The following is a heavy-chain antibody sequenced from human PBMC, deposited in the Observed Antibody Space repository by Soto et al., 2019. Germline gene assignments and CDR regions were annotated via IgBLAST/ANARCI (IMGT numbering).Heavy chain of an antibody. D-gene: IGHD3-16*01. CDR2: ISDTGST. V-gene: IGHV4-4*02. CDR3: ARGGLTWGDY. Sequence: SETLSLTCAVSGGSVSSTKWWSWVRQPPGKGVEGIGEISDTGSTNYNPSLKSRLTRSIDKSKNQCSLNLRSVTAAATAVYYCARGGLTWGDYCRQGTLVTVFS. CDR1: GGSVSSTKW. J-gene: IGHJ4*02.